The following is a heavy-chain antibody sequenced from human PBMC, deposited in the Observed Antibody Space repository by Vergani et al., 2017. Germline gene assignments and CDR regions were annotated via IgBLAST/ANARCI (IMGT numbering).Heavy chain of an antibody. CDR2: IDPSDSYT. CDR3: ARFGSSWGGYYYYYGMDV. V-gene: IGHV5-10-1*03. Sequence: EVQLVQSGAEVKKPGESLRISCKGSGYSFTSYWISWVRQMPGKGLEWMGRIDPSDSYTNYSPSFQGHVTISADKSISTAYLQWSSLKASDTAMYYCARFGSSWGGYYYYYGMDVWGQGTTVTVSS. J-gene: IGHJ6*02. CDR1: GYSFTSYW. D-gene: IGHD6-13*01.